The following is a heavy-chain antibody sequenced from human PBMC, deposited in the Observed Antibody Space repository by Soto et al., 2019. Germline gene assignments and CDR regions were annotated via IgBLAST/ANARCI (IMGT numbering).Heavy chain of an antibody. Sequence: QVQLVQSGAEVKKPGASVKVSCKASGYTFTSYGISWVRQAPGQGLEWMGWISAYNGNTNYAQKLQGRVTMTTVTSTSTAYMELRSLRSDDTAVYYCARDIGDYGDYRYYYGMDVWGQGTTVTVSS. CDR2: ISAYNGNT. D-gene: IGHD4-17*01. CDR1: GYTFTSYG. V-gene: IGHV1-18*04. J-gene: IGHJ6*02. CDR3: ARDIGDYGDYRYYYGMDV.